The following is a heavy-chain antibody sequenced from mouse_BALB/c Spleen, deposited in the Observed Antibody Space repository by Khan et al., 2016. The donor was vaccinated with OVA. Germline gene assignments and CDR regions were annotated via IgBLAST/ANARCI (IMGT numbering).Heavy chain of an antibody. V-gene: IGHV2-9*02. CDR3: ARREDI. Sequence: QVQLKQSGPGLVAPSQSLSLTCTVSGFSLTSYGVHWVRQPPGKGLEWLGVIWAGGSTNYNSALMSSLSTSKDNSKSQVFLKMNRLQTDDTSMYYCARREDIWGQGTTLTVSS. D-gene: IGHD1-3*01. J-gene: IGHJ2*01. CDR2: IWAGGST. CDR1: GFSLTSYG.